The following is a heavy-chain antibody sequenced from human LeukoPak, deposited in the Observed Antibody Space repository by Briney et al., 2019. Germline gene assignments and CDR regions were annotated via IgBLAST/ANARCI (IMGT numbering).Heavy chain of an antibody. V-gene: IGHV1-2*02. Sequence: VASVKVSCKASGYTFTGYYMHWVRQAPGQGLEWMGWINPNSGGTNYAQKFQGRVTMTRDTSISTAYMELSSLRSEDTAVYYCARDRWGYSSSGNWFDPWGQGTLVTASS. CDR1: GYTFTGYY. CDR3: ARDRWGYSSSGNWFDP. CDR2: INPNSGGT. D-gene: IGHD6-6*01. J-gene: IGHJ5*02.